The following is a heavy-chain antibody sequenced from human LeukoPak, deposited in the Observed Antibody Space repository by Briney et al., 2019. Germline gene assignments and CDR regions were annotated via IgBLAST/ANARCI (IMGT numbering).Heavy chain of an antibody. D-gene: IGHD3-22*01. CDR1: GGSISSSSYY. CDR2: IYYSGST. V-gene: IGHV4-39*01. Sequence: SETLSLTCTVSGGSISSSSYYWGWIRQPPGKGLEWIGSIYYSGSTYYNPSLKSRITISVDTSKYQFSLKLSSVTAADTAVYYCARQLGDITMIVVVIPSGAFDIWGQGTMVTVSS. J-gene: IGHJ3*02. CDR3: ARQLGDITMIVVVIPSGAFDI.